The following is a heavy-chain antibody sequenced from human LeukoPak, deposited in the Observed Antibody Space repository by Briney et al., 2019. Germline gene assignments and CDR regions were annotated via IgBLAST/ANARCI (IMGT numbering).Heavy chain of an antibody. Sequence: HPGGSLRLSCEASGFTFTTCGMHWVRQAPGKGLEWVAFIQYDGSKKYYADSVKGRITISRDNSKNTLYLQMNSLRAEDTAVYYCAKDTAYDNKLDHWGQGTLVTVSS. CDR2: IQYDGSKK. D-gene: IGHD5-12*01. J-gene: IGHJ4*02. CDR3: AKDTAYDNKLDH. CDR1: GFTFTTCG. V-gene: IGHV3-30*02.